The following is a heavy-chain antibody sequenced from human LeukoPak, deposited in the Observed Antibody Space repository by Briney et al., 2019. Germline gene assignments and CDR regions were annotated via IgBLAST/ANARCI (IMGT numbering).Heavy chain of an antibody. J-gene: IGHJ3*02. CDR2: INPNSGGT. V-gene: IGHV1-2*02. D-gene: IGHD3-22*01. Sequence: ASVKVSCKASGYTFTGYYMHWVRQAPGQGLEWMGWINPNSGGTNYAQRFRGRVTMTRDTSISTAYMELSRLRSDDTAVYYCARGRSSEDAFDIWGQGTMVTVSS. CDR3: ARGRSSEDAFDI. CDR1: GYTFTGYY.